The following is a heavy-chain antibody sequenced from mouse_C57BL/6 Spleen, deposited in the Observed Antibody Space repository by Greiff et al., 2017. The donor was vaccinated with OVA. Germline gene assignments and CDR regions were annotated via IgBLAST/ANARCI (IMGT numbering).Heavy chain of an antibody. CDR2: IWSGGST. Sequence: VQLQESGPGLVQPSQSLSITCTVSGFSLTSYGVHWVRQSPGKGLAWLGVIWSGGSTDYNAAFISRLSISKDNSKSQVFFKMNSLQADDTAIYYCAREGPYDYWFAYWGQGTLVTVSA. V-gene: IGHV2-2*01. CDR3: AREGPYDYWFAY. CDR1: GFSLTSYG. D-gene: IGHD2-4*01. J-gene: IGHJ3*01.